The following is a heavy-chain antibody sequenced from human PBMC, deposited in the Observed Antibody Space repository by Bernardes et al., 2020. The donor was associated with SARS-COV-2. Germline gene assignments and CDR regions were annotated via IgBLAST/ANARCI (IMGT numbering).Heavy chain of an antibody. D-gene: IGHD2-8*01. CDR1: GFTVSSNY. V-gene: IGHV3-66*01. CDR3: ARDLQGYCTNGVCFGMDV. J-gene: IGHJ6*02. CDR2: IYSGGST. Sequence: GGSLRLSCAASGFTVSSNYMSWVRQAPGKGLEWVSVIYSGGSTYYADSVKGRFTISRDNSKNTLYLQMNSLRAEDTAVYYCARDLQGYCTNGVCFGMDVWGQGTTVTVSS.